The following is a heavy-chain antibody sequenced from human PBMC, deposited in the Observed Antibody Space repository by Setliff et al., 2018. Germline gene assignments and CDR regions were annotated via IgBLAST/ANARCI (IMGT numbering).Heavy chain of an antibody. CDR3: ARGSGSFPFDY. J-gene: IGHJ4*02. Sequence: SETLSLTCTVSGGSISSGVYYWAWIRQPPGKGLEWIGRIYHGGKTYYNTSLESRLTISVDTSESQFSLRLTSLTAADTAVYYCARGSGSFPFDYWGLGTLVTVSS. D-gene: IGHD1-26*01. CDR2: IYHGGKT. V-gene: IGHV4-39*01. CDR1: GGSISSGVYY.